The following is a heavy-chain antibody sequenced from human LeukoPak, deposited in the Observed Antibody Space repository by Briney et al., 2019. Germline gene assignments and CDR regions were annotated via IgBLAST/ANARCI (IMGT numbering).Heavy chain of an antibody. D-gene: IGHD3-22*01. CDR1: GFTFSSYA. CDR2: ISGSGGST. V-gene: IGHV3-23*01. CDR3: AINLYDSSSPVYGYYYGMDV. Sequence: GGSLRLSCAASGFTFSSYAMSWVRQAPGKGLEWVSAISGSGGSTYYADSVKGRFTISRDNSKNTLYLQMNSLRAEDTAVYYCAINLYDSSSPVYGYYYGMDVWGQGTTVTVSS. J-gene: IGHJ6*02.